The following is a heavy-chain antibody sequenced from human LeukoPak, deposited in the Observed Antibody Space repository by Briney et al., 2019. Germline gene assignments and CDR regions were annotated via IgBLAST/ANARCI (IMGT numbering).Heavy chain of an antibody. J-gene: IGHJ4*02. Sequence: PSETLSLTCTVSGGSISSYYWSWIRQPPGKGPEWIGYIYYSGSTNYNPSLKSRVTISVDTSKNQFSLKLSSVTAADTAVYYCARDRYSYNDYWGQGTLVTVSS. CDR3: ARDRYSYNDY. CDR2: IYYSGST. V-gene: IGHV4-59*01. D-gene: IGHD5-18*01. CDR1: GGSISSYY.